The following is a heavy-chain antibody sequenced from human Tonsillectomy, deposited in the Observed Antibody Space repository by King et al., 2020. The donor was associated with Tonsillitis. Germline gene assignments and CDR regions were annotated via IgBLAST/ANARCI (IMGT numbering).Heavy chain of an antibody. D-gene: IGHD1-26*01. CDR3: ARGPTGSYLSGY. CDR2: ISSSGNTR. Sequence: QLVQSGGGLVQPGGSLRLSCAASRFTFSNYSMNWVRQAPGKGLEWVSYISSSGNTRYYADSVKGRFTIYRDSAKNSLYLQMSSLRAEDTAVYYCARGPTGSYLSGYWGQGTLVTVSS. V-gene: IGHV3-48*04. CDR1: RFTFSNYS. J-gene: IGHJ4*02.